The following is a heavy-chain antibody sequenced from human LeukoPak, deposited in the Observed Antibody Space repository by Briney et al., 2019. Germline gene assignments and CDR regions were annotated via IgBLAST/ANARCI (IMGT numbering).Heavy chain of an antibody. V-gene: IGHV3-23*01. CDR2: ISGSGDST. J-gene: IGHJ5*02. CDR3: AKDREQLGS. D-gene: IGHD6-6*01. Sequence: GGSLRLSCAASGFTFSSYAMSWVRQAPGKGLEWVSGISGSGDSTYYADSVKGRFTISRDNSKNTLYLQMNSLGAEDTAVYYCAKDREQLGSWGQGTLVTVSS. CDR1: GFTFSSYA.